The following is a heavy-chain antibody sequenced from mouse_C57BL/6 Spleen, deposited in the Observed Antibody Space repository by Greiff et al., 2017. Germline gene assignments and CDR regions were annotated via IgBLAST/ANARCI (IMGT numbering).Heavy chain of an antibody. Sequence: VQLQQSGAELVRPGASVTLSCKASGYTFTDYEMHWVKQTPVHGLEWIGAIDPDTGGTAYNQKFKGKAILTADKSSSTAYMELRSLTSEDSAVYYCTRDDSSYGFAYWGQGTLVTVSA. CDR3: TRDDSSYGFAY. CDR1: GYTFTDYE. J-gene: IGHJ3*01. V-gene: IGHV1-15*01. CDR2: IDPDTGGT. D-gene: IGHD1-1*01.